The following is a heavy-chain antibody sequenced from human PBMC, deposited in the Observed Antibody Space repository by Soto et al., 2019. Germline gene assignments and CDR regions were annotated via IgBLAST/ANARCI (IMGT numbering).Heavy chain of an antibody. CDR1: GGSISSGDYY. J-gene: IGHJ6*02. D-gene: IGHD4-17*01. Sequence: QVQLQESGPGLVKPSQTLSLTCTVSGGSISSGDYYWSWIRQPPGKGLEWIGYIYYSGSTYYNPSLKSRVTISVDTTKNPSSLKLSSVTAADTAVYYCAIDQGGDYGDKSYYYYYGMDVWGQGTTVTVSS. CDR2: IYYSGST. CDR3: AIDQGGDYGDKSYYYYYGMDV. V-gene: IGHV4-30-4*01.